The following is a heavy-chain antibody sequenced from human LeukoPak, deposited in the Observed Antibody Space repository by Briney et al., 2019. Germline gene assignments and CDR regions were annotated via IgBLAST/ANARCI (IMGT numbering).Heavy chain of an antibody. V-gene: IGHV3-66*02. CDR2: IYSGGST. CDR1: GFTVSSNY. Sequence: PGGSLRLSCAASGFTVSSNYMNWVRQAPGRGLEWVSGIYSGGSTYTAASVKGRFTISRDNSKNTLYLQMNSLRAEDTAVYYCVRGVTAMVVSGFDIWGQGTMVTVSS. J-gene: IGHJ3*02. CDR3: VRGVTAMVVSGFDI. D-gene: IGHD5-18*01.